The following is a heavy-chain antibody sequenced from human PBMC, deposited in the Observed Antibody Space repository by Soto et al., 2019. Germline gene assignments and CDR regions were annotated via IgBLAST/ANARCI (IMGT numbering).Heavy chain of an antibody. V-gene: IGHV1-69*13. J-gene: IGHJ6*02. CDR2: IIPIFGTA. CDR1: GGTFSSYA. Sequence: SVKVSCKASGGTFSSYAISWVRQAPGQGLELMGGIIPIFGTANYAQKFQGRVTITAXXXXXXAXMXLXXXXSEXTAVYYCARAGIVVVVAAPRGAVASGGMDVWG. CDR3: ARAGIVVVVAAPRGAVASGGMDV. D-gene: IGHD2-15*01.